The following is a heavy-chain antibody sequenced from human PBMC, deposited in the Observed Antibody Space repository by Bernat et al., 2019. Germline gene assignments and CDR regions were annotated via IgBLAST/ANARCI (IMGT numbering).Heavy chain of an antibody. V-gene: IGHV3-30*01. CDR2: ISYDGSNK. J-gene: IGHJ4*02. CDR1: GFTFSSYA. CDR3: AGEGSDGYYVLDY. D-gene: IGHD2/OR15-2a*01. Sequence: QVQLVESGGGVVQPGRSLRLSCAASGFTFSSYAMHWVRQAPGKGLEWVAVISYDGSNKYYADSVKGRFTISRDNSKDTLYLQMNSLSAEDTAVYYWAGEGSDGYYVLDYWGQGTLVTVSS.